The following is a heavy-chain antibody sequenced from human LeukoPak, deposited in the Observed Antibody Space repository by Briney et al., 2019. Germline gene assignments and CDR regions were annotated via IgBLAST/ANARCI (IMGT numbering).Heavy chain of an antibody. Sequence: SETLSLTCTVSGGSISSSNFYWGWIRQPPGKGLEWIGSIYYSGSTYYNPSLKSRVTISVDTSKNQFSLKLSSVTAADTAVYYCARHVDTMVRLTYFDYWGQGTLVTVSS. V-gene: IGHV4-39*01. CDR1: GGSISSSNFY. CDR3: ARHVDTMVRLTYFDY. J-gene: IGHJ4*02. CDR2: IYYSGST. D-gene: IGHD3-10*01.